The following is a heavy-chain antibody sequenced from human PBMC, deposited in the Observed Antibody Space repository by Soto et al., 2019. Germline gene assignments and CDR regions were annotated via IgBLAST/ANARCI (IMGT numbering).Heavy chain of an antibody. J-gene: IGHJ6*02. CDR3: ARHPYSGSSTPPYNYYGMDV. CDR1: GYTFTSYG. V-gene: IGHV1-18*01. CDR2: ISAYNGNT. Sequence: ASVKVSCKASGYTFTSYGISWVRQPPGQGLEWMGWISAYNGNTNYAQKLQGRVTMTTDTSTSTAYMELRSLRSDDTAVYYCARHPYSGSSTPPYNYYGMDVWGQGTTVTVSS. D-gene: IGHD1-26*01.